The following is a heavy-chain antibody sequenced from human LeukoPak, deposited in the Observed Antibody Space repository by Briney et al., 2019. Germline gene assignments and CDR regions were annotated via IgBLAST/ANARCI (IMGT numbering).Heavy chain of an antibody. J-gene: IGHJ6*03. Sequence: SSETLSLTCNVSGGSIRSGDHYWGWIRQPPGKGLEWIGRIYYSGSTYYNPSLKSRVTISVDTSKNHFSLKLISVTAADTAVYYCARRGISQGYYMDVWGKGTTVTISS. CDR3: ARRGISQGYYMDV. D-gene: IGHD2-21*01. CDR1: GGSIRSGDHY. CDR2: IYYSGST. V-gene: IGHV4-39*02.